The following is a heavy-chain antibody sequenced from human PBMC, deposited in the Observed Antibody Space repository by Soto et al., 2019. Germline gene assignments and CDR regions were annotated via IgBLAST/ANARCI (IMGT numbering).Heavy chain of an antibody. J-gene: IGHJ4*02. CDR2: ITAFNGNT. CDR1: GYTFTDYG. CDR3: ARISQSDFWSGYYYFFDY. D-gene: IGHD3-3*01. Sequence: QVHLVQSGAEVEKPGASVKVSCKASGYTFTDYGISWVRQAPGQGLQWMGWITAFNGNTKYAQQFQGRVTMTTDTSTSTAYMELRSLESDDTPVYYCARISQSDFWSGYYYFFDYWGQGTLVTVSS. V-gene: IGHV1-18*01.